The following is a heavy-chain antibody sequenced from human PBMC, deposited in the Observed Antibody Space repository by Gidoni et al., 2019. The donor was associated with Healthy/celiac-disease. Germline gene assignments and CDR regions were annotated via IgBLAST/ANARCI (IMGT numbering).Heavy chain of an antibody. CDR3: ASHLGGYYPDY. D-gene: IGHD3-22*01. J-gene: IGHJ4*02. CDR2: ISSSSSYI. V-gene: IGHV3-21*01. CDR1: GFTFSRYS. Sequence: EVQLVESGGGLVKPGGSLRLSCAASGFTFSRYSMNWVRKAPGKGLEWVSSISSSSSYIYYADSVKGRFTISRDNAKNSLYLQMNSLRAEDTAVYYCASHLGGYYPDYWGQGTLVTVSS.